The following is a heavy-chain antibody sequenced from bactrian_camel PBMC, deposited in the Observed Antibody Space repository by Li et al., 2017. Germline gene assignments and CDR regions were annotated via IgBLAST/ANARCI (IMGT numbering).Heavy chain of an antibody. Sequence: QLVESGGGSVQAGGSLRLSCAASGYTYSSYRLAWFRQAPGKEREGVAAIDTGGGSTYYAGSVKGRFTISQDNAKNTLYLQMNSQKPEDTAMHYCASTGTARRGGIWYVFRADEYTYWGQGTQVTVS. CDR1: GYTYSSYR. J-gene: IGHJ4*01. V-gene: IGHV3S1*01. D-gene: IGHD6*01. CDR3: ASTGTARRGGIWYVFRADEYTY. CDR2: IDTGGGST.